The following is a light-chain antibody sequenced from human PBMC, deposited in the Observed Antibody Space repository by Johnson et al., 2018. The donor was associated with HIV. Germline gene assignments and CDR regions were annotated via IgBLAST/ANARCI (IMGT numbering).Light chain of an antibody. J-gene: IGLJ1*01. V-gene: IGLV1-51*01. CDR2: DNN. CDR3: GTWDSSLNAYV. CDR1: SSNIGNND. Sequence: QSVLTQPPSVSAAPGQKVTISCSGSSSNIGNNDVSWYQQLPGTAPKLLIYDNNKRPSGVPDRFSGSKSCTSATLGITGLQTGDEADYYCGTWDSSLNAYVFGTGTKVTVL.